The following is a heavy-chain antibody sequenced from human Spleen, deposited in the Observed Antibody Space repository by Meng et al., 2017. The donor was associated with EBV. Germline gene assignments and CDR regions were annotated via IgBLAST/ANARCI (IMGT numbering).Heavy chain of an antibody. CDR3: ARVHYGSGRRPWFDP. CDR1: GGSISGSDR. Sequence: QVQLQESGPGLVKPPGTPSPTCVASGGSISGSDRWGWVRQPLGKGLEWIGEVYHTGSANYNPSLKSRVIIAVDKSKNDFSLRLFSVTAADTALYYCARVHYGSGRRPWFDPWGQGTLVTVSS. J-gene: IGHJ5*02. D-gene: IGHD3-10*01. V-gene: IGHV4-4*03. CDR2: VYHTGSA.